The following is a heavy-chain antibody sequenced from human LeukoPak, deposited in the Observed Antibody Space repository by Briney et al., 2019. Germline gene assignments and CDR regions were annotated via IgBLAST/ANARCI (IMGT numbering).Heavy chain of an antibody. CDR2: ISGSGSST. J-gene: IGHJ3*02. V-gene: IGHV3-23*01. CDR3: AKSPAVDAAFDI. Sequence: GSLRLSCAVSGFIFSSYAMNWVRQAPGKGLEWVSVISGSGSSTYYADSVKGRFTISRDNSKNTLYLQMNSLRAEDTAVYYCAKSPAVDAAFDIWGQGTMVTVSS. CDR1: GFIFSSYA. D-gene: IGHD4-23*01.